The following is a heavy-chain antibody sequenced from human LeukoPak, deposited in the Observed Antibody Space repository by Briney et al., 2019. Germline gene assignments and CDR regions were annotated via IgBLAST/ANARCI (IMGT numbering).Heavy chain of an antibody. D-gene: IGHD3-10*01. J-gene: IGHJ4*02. V-gene: IGHV1-18*01. CDR2: ISPYNDNT. CDR3: AGMITDYGSVRTNFDY. CDR1: GYTFTSYG. Sequence: GASVKVSCKASGYTFTSYGLTWVRQAPGQGLEWMGWISPYNDNTNYIQSLQGRVTMTTDTSTSTAYMELRSLRSDDTAVYFCAGMITDYGSVRTNFDYWGQGTLVTVSS.